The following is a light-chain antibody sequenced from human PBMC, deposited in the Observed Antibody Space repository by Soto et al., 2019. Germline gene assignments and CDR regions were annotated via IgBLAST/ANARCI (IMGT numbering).Light chain of an antibody. CDR3: CSYAGSSTFV. Sequence: QSALTQPGSVSGSPGQSVTISCTGTSSDVGSYNLVSWYQQHPGKAPKLMIYEVTKRPSGVSHRFSGSKSGNTASLTISGLQAEDEADYFCCSYAGSSTFVFGTGTKVTVL. J-gene: IGLJ1*01. V-gene: IGLV2-23*02. CDR2: EVT. CDR1: SSDVGSYNL.